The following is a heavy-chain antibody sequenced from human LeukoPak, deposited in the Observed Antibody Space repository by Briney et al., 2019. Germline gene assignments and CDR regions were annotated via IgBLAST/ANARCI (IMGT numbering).Heavy chain of an antibody. CDR1: GYSISSGYY. V-gene: IGHV4-38-2*02. J-gene: IGHJ3*02. Sequence: SETLSLTCTVSGYSISSGYYWGWIRQPPGKGLEWIGNIFYSGSTYYSPSLRSRVTISLDTSRNQFSLKLNSVTAADTAVYYCAKSNGYGLVDIWGQGTLVTVSS. CDR3: AKSNGYGLVDI. CDR2: IFYSGST. D-gene: IGHD3-10*01.